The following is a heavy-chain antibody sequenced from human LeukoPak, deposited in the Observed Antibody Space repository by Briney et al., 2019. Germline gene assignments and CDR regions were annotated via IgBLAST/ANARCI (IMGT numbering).Heavy chain of an antibody. CDR2: IIPIFGTA. V-gene: IGHV1-69*05. CDR3: ARVSVVANWFDP. Sequence: SVKVSCKASGGTFSSYAISWVRQAPGQGLEWMGGIIPIFGTANYAQKFQGRVTITTDESTSTAYMELSSLRSEDTAVYYCARVSVVANWFDPWGQGTLVTVSS. CDR1: GGTFSSYA. J-gene: IGHJ5*02. D-gene: IGHD2-2*01.